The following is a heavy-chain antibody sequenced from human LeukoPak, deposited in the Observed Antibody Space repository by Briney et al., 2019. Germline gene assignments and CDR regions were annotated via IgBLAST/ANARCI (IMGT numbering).Heavy chain of an antibody. V-gene: IGHV4-4*02. J-gene: IGHJ5*02. D-gene: IGHD6-19*01. CDR3: ARGTAVAGT. CDR1: GGSISSSNW. CDR2: IYYSGST. Sequence: PSGTLSLTCAVSGGSISSSNWWSWVRQPPGKGLEWIGYIYYSGSTNYNPSLKSRVTISVDTSKNQFSLRLSSVTAADTAVYYCARGTAVAGTWGQGTLVTVSS.